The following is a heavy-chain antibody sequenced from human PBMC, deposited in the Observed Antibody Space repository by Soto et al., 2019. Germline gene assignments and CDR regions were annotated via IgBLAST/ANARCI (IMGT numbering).Heavy chain of an antibody. D-gene: IGHD3-22*01. J-gene: IGHJ5*02. V-gene: IGHV3-30-3*01. CDR1: GFTFSSYA. CDR2: ISYDGSNK. CDR3: ALDLGQYYYDSSGYPS. Sequence: QVQLVESGGGVVQPGRSLRLSCAASGFTFSSYAMHWVRQAPGKGLEWVAVISYDGSNKYYADSVKGRFTISSDNSKNTLYLQMNSLRAEDTAVYYCALDLGQYYYDSSGYPSWGQGTLVTVSS.